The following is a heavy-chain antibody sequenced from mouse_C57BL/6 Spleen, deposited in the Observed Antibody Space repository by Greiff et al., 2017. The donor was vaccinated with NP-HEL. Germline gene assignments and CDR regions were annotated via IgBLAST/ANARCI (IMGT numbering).Heavy chain of an antibody. J-gene: IGHJ1*03. Sequence: QVQLQQSGAELVKPGASVKISCQASGYAFSSYWMNWVKQRPGKGLEWIGQIYHGDGDTTYNGKFKGKATLTADKSTSTTYMQLSSLTSEDSAVYFCARETLLYFDVWGTGTTVTVSS. CDR2: IYHGDGDT. CDR3: ARETLLYFDV. D-gene: IGHD1-1*01. CDR1: GYAFSSYW. V-gene: IGHV1-80*01.